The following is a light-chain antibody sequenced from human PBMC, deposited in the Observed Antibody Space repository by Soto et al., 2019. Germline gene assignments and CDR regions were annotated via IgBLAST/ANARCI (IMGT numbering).Light chain of an antibody. CDR2: SDN. J-gene: IGLJ1*01. V-gene: IGLV1-44*01. CDR1: SSKIGSNT. Sequence: QSVLTQSPSASGTPGQRVTISCSGSSSKIGSNTVNWYHQLPGTAPKLLIYSDNQRPSGVPERFSSSKSGKSASLAISGRQFEDEADYYCAAWDDGLNGYVFASGTKVTVL. CDR3: AAWDDGLNGYV.